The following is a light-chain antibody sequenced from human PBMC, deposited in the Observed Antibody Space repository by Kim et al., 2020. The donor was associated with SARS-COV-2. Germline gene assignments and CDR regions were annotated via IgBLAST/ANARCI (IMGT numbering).Light chain of an antibody. CDR1: QSITRW. Sequence: SASSGDRVTITCRASQSITRWFAWYQQKPGKAPKLLIYDASNLKSWVPSRFSCSGSGTEFPLTISSLQPDDFATYYCQQYDTYSYTFGQGTNLDI. CDR2: DAS. V-gene: IGKV1-5*01. CDR3: QQYDTYSYT. J-gene: IGKJ2*01.